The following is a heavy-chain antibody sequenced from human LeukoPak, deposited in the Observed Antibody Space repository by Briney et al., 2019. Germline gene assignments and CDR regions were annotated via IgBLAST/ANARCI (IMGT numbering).Heavy chain of an antibody. CDR3: ATPLDGYNRYFDY. J-gene: IGHJ4*02. Sequence: SVKVSCTTSGYTFTSDGISWVRQAPGQGLEWMGGIIPIFGTANYAQKFQGRVTITADESTSTAYMELSSLRSEDTAVYYCATPLDGYNRYFDYWGQGTLVTVSS. V-gene: IGHV1-69*13. CDR2: IIPIFGTA. D-gene: IGHD5-24*01. CDR1: GYTFTSDG.